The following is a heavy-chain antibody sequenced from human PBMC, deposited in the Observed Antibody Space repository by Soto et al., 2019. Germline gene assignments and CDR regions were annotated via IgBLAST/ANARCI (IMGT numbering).Heavy chain of an antibody. D-gene: IGHD3-10*01. Sequence: QVQLVQSGAEVKKPGASVKVSCKASDYTFTSYGISWVRQAPGQGLEWMGWISAYNGNTNYAQKLQGRVTMTTDTSTRTAYMELRSLRSDDTAVYYCARDLRGYYGSGSPFDYWGQGTLVTVSS. CDR3: ARDLRGYYGSGSPFDY. CDR2: ISAYNGNT. J-gene: IGHJ4*02. CDR1: DYTFTSYG. V-gene: IGHV1-18*01.